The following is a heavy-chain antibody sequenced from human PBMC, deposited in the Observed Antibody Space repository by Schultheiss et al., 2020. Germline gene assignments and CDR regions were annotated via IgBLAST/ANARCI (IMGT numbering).Heavy chain of an antibody. CDR1: GGSISSGAIY. J-gene: IGHJ4*02. D-gene: IGHD3-22*01. Sequence: SATLSLTCAVSGGSISSGAIYWSWIRQHPGKGLEWIGYIYYSGSTYYNPSLKSRVTISVDTSKNQFSLKLSSVTAADTAIYYCARTQDSSGYWFDYWGQGTLVTVSS. V-gene: IGHV4-31*11. CDR2: IYYSGST. CDR3: ARTQDSSGYWFDY.